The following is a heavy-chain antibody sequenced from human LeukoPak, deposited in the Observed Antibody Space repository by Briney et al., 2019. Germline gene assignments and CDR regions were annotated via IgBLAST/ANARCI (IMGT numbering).Heavy chain of an antibody. CDR2: INPNSGGT. J-gene: IGHJ4*02. V-gene: IGHV1-2*04. CDR1: GYTFAGYY. CDR3: ARDRTRDGWDHTDPYYFDY. D-gene: IGHD1-26*01. Sequence: GASVKVSCKASGYTFAGYYMHWVRQAPGQGLEWMGWINPNSGGTNYAQKFQGWVTMTRDTSISTAYMELSRLRSDDTAVYYCARDRTRDGWDHTDPYYFDYWGQGTLVTVSS.